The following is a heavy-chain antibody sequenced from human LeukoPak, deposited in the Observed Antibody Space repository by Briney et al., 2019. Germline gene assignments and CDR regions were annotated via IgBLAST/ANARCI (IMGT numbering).Heavy chain of an antibody. D-gene: IGHD2-8*01. Sequence: GGSLRLSCAASGFTFSSYWMSWVRQAPGKGLEWVANIKQDGSEKYYVDSVKGRFTISRDNAKNSLYLQMNSLRAEDTAVYYCARDFSDLMYPNWFDPWGQGTLVTVSS. CDR3: ARDFSDLMYPNWFDP. J-gene: IGHJ5*02. CDR1: GFTFSSYW. V-gene: IGHV3-7*01. CDR2: IKQDGSEK.